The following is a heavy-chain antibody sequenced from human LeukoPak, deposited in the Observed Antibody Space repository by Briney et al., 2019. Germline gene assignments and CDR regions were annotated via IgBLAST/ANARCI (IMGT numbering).Heavy chain of an antibody. CDR3: ARGSRLVIQN. Sequence: SETLSLTCTVSGGSISSSSYYWGWIRQPPGKGLEWIGSIYYSGSTYYNPSLKSRVTISVDTSKNQFSLKLSSVTAADTAVYYCARGSRLVIQNWGQGTLVTVSS. V-gene: IGHV4-39*01. D-gene: IGHD3-9*01. J-gene: IGHJ4*02. CDR1: GGSISSSSYY. CDR2: IYYSGST.